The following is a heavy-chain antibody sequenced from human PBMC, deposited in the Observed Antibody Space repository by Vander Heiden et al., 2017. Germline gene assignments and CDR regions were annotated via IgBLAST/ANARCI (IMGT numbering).Heavy chain of an antibody. V-gene: IGHV4-34*02. CDR3: ARRGRLPFDY. Sequence: QVQLPQWGAGLLKPSETLSLTCALYGGSFSGYYWTWIRQPPGKGLEWIGEINESGSTNYNPSLKSRVTISGDTSKNQFSLRLTSVTAADTAVYYCARRGRLPFDYWGQGTLVTVSS. CDR2: INESGST. D-gene: IGHD6-25*01. CDR1: GGSFSGYY. J-gene: IGHJ4*02.